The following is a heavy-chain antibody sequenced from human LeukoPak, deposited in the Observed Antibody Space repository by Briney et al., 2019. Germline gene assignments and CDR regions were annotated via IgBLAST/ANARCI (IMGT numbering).Heavy chain of an antibody. V-gene: IGHV3-48*03. D-gene: IGHD3-22*01. CDR2: ISSSGSTI. CDR1: GFTFSSYE. CDR3: ARSDSSGSTYRF. Sequence: GGSLRLSCAASGFTFSSYEINWVRQAPGKGLEWVSYISSSGSTIYYADSVKGRFTISRDNAKNSLYLQMNSLRAEDTAVYYCARSDSSGSTYRFWGQGTLVTVSS. J-gene: IGHJ4*02.